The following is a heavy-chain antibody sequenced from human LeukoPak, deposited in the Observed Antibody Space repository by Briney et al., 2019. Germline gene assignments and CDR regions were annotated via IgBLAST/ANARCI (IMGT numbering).Heavy chain of an antibody. Sequence: GASVKVSCMASGYTFTSYDINWVRQATGQGLEWMGWMNPNSGNTGYAQKFQGRVTITRNTSISTAYMELSSLRSEDTAVYYCARGKSTSLYSSSSYNWFDPWGQGTLVTVSS. J-gene: IGHJ5*02. CDR1: GYTFTSYD. V-gene: IGHV1-8*03. CDR2: MNPNSGNT. CDR3: ARGKSTSLYSSSSYNWFDP. D-gene: IGHD6-6*01.